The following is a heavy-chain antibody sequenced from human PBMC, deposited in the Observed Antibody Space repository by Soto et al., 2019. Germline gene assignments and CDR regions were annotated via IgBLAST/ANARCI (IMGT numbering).Heavy chain of an antibody. J-gene: IGHJ4*02. D-gene: IGHD3-10*01. CDR1: ECPSRTYD. CDR2: ISNGGHAT. V-gene: IGHV3-23*01. CDR3: AKVTWSGERC. Sequence: EVQMLESGGDSIQPGGSLRLSCAASECPSRTYDMSWVRQAPGKGLEWVSAISNGGHATHYADSVRGRFTISKDDSKNTLYLQMNSLRADDTAVYYCAKVTWSGERCWGRGTLVTVSS.